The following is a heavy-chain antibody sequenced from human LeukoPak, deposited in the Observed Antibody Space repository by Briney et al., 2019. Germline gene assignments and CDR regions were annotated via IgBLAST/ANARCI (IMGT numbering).Heavy chain of an antibody. D-gene: IGHD6-6*01. CDR3: AKDPTAPGSSSWFDP. V-gene: IGHV3-23*01. CDR2: ISGSVGST. Sequence: GGSLRLSCAASGFTFSTYAMNWVRQAPGKGLEWVSAISGSVGSTYYADSVKGRFTISRDNSKNTLYPQMNSLRAEDTAVYYCAKDPTAPGSSSWFDPWGQGTLVTVSS. J-gene: IGHJ5*02. CDR1: GFTFSTYA.